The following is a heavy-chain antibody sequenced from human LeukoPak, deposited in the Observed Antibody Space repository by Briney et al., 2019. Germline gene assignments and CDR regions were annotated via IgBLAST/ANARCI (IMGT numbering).Heavy chain of an antibody. V-gene: IGHV3-43D*03. CDR1: GFTFDDYA. D-gene: IGHD7-27*01. CDR3: AKAPWDYYYMDV. Sequence: GGSLRLSCAASGFTFDDYAMHWVRHAPGKGLEWVSLISWDGGSTYYADSAKGRFTISRDNSKNSLYLQMNSLRAEDTALYYCAKAPWDYYYMDVWGKGTTVTVSS. CDR2: ISWDGGST. J-gene: IGHJ6*03.